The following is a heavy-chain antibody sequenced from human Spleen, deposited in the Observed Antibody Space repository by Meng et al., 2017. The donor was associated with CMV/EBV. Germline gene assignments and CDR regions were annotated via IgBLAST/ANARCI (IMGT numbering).Heavy chain of an antibody. CDR1: GFSFSTYT. CDR3: ARDGTYSSSWYYYYGMDV. Sequence: GESLKISCAPSGFSFSTYTLHWVRQAPGKGLEWVASISSSRSYINYADSVKGRFTISRDNAKDSLYLQMSSLRAEDTAVYYCARDGTYSSSWYYYYGMDVWGQGTTVTVSS. D-gene: IGHD6-13*01. CDR2: ISSSRSYI. J-gene: IGHJ6*02. V-gene: IGHV3-21*01.